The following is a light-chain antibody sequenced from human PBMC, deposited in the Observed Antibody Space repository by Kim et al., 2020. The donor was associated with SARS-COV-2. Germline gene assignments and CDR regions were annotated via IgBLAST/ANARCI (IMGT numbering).Light chain of an antibody. CDR1: QTIVTW. CDR2: LAS. Sequence: SASGGDRISIAWRASQTIVTWLAWYQQKPEKPPRLLIYLASSLETGVPSRFSGSGYGTEFTLTISDLQPDDFATYYCQQYNSAPYSFGQGNKLEI. CDR3: QQYNSAPYS. V-gene: IGKV1-5*03. J-gene: IGKJ2*03.